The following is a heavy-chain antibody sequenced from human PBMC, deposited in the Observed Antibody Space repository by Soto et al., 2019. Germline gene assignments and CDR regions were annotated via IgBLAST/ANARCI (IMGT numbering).Heavy chain of an antibody. CDR2: INQDGTEK. J-gene: IGHJ4*02. Sequence: QLVESGGDLVQPGGSLRLSCAASGFTFSNYFMKWVRQAPGKGLEWVANINQDGTEKNYVESVKGRFTISRDNAKNSLYLQMDSLRVEDTAVYYCATYRTVDATRRLDCWGQGTLSPSPQ. CDR3: ATYRTVDATRRLDC. V-gene: IGHV3-7*03. CDR1: GFTFSNYF. D-gene: IGHD4-4*01.